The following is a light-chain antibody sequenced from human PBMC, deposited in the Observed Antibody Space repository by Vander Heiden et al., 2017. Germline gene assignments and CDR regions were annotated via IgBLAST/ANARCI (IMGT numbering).Light chain of an antibody. CDR1: SLGNNY. CDR3: NSRDSSGNQNV. J-gene: IGLJ1*01. V-gene: IGLV3-19*01. Sequence: SSELTQDPAVSAALGQTVRNTCQGDSLGNNYASWYQQKPGQAPVLVIDGKNNRPSGIPDRFSGSSSGNTASLTITGAQAEDEADYYCNSRDSSGNQNVFGTGTKVTVL. CDR2: GKN.